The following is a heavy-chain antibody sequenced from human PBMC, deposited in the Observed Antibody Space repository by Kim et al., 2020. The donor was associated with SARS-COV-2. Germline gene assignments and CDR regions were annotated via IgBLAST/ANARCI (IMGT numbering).Heavy chain of an antibody. CDR3: ARLRCVWLRGDTPFDY. CDR2: IYYSGST. Sequence: SETLSLTCTVSGGSISSYYWSWIRQPPGKGLEWIGYIYYSGSTNYNPSLKSRVTISVDTSKNQFSLKLSSVTAADTAVYYCARLRCVWLRGDTPFDYWGQGTLVTVSS. D-gene: IGHD5-18*01. V-gene: IGHV4-59*13. J-gene: IGHJ4*02. CDR1: GGSISSYY.